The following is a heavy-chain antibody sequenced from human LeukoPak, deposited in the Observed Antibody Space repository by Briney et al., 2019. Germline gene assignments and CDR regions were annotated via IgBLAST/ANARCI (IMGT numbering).Heavy chain of an antibody. CDR2: INWSGGST. Sequence: GGSLRLSCTASGFAFDEHGMSWVRQVPGKGLEWVSGINWSGGSTGYADPLRGRFTISRDNAKNSLYLQMDSLRAEDTALYYCARAAITSQFYFDSWGQGTLVTVSS. D-gene: IGHD2-2*01. J-gene: IGHJ4*02. V-gene: IGHV3-20*04. CDR3: ARAAITSQFYFDS. CDR1: GFAFDEHG.